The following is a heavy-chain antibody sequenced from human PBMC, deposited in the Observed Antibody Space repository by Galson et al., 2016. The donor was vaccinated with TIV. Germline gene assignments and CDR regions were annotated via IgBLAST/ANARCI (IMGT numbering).Heavy chain of an antibody. CDR3: ARRRSYFGELSTNQYLNY. CDR2: IYLDDAQ. Sequence: PALVKPTQTLMLTCSFSGFSLSTSGVGVGWFRQPPGKALECLAFIYLDDAQRYSPSFLTRLTLTNDTSKNQVVLTVINMDPLDTATYYCARRRSYFGELSTNQYLNYWGQGTMVTVSS. J-gene: IGHJ4*02. D-gene: IGHD3-10*01. CDR1: GFSLSTSGVG. V-gene: IGHV2-5*02.